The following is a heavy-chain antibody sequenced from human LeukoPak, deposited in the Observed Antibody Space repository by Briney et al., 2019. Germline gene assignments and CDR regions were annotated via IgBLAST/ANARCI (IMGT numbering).Heavy chain of an antibody. J-gene: IGHJ4*02. CDR2: IKSITDGGTA. Sequence: GGSLRLSCEAFGFTFSDAWMSWVRQATGKGLEWVGRIKSITDGGTADYAAPVKGRFTISRDDSKNTLYLEMNSLKTGDTAFYYCTTDPMTAVTNLGYWGQGTLVTVSS. V-gene: IGHV3-15*05. D-gene: IGHD4-17*01. CDR1: GFTFSDAW. CDR3: TTDPMTAVTNLGY.